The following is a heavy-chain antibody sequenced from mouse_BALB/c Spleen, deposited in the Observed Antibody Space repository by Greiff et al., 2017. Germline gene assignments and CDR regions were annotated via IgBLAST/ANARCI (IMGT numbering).Heavy chain of an antibody. D-gene: IGHD2-1*01. Sequence: EVQLVESGGGLVKPGGSLKLSCAASGFTFSSYAMSWVRQTPEKRLEWVASISSGGSTYYPDSVKGRFTISRDNARNILYLQMSSLRSEDTAMYYCARGGIYYGNYGDAMDYWGQGTSVTVSS. CDR1: GFTFSSYA. CDR3: ARGGIYYGNYGDAMDY. CDR2: ISSGGST. J-gene: IGHJ4*01. V-gene: IGHV5-6-5*01.